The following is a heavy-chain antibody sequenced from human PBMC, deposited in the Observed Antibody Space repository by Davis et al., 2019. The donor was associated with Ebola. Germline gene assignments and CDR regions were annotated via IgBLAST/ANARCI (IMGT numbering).Heavy chain of an antibody. CDR3: ARDSGGYDY. J-gene: IGHJ4*02. V-gene: IGHV3-30*04. CDR2: ISYDGSNK. D-gene: IGHD5-12*01. CDR1: GFTFSSYA. Sequence: GGSLRLSCAASGFTFSSYAMHWVRQAPGKGLEWVAVISYDGSNKYYADSVKGRFTISRDNAKNSLYLQMNSLRAEDTAVYYCARDSGGYDYWGQGTLVTVSS.